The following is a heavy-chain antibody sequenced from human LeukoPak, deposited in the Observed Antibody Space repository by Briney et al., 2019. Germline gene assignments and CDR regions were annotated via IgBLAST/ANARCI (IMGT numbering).Heavy chain of an antibody. V-gene: IGHV4-4*07. CDR3: AREYSSSSGKNAFDV. J-gene: IGHJ3*01. Sequence: SETLSLTCTVSGGSISTYYWSLIRQPAGKGLEWIGRIYASGNTNYNPSLKSRVAMSLDTSKNQFSLRLTSVTAADTAVYYCAREYSSSSGKNAFDVWGQGTMVTVSS. D-gene: IGHD6-6*01. CDR1: GGSISTYY. CDR2: IYASGNT.